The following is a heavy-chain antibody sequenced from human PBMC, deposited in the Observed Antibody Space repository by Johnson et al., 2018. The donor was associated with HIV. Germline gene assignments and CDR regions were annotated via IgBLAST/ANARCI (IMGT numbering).Heavy chain of an antibody. CDR1: GFTFSNYW. D-gene: IGHD1-26*01. V-gene: IGHV3-7*05. J-gene: IGHJ3*02. CDR2: IRQDGGER. CDR3: TTDGGGALGGAFDI. Sequence: VQLVESGGGVVQPGRSRRLSCAASGFTFSNYWMTWVRQAPGKGLEWVANIRQDGGERYYVDSVKGRFTISRDNAKRSLFLQMNSVKTEDTAVYYCTTDGGGALGGAFDIWGQGTMVTVSS.